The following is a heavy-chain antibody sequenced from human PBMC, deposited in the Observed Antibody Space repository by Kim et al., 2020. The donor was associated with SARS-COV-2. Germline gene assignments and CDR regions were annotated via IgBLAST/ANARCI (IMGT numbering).Heavy chain of an antibody. D-gene: IGHD3-10*01. Sequence: SVKVSCKASGGTFSSYAISWVRQAPGQGLEWMGRIIPILGIANYAQKFQGRVTITADKSTSTAYMELSSLRSEDTAVYYCATPDSYGSGSYLRLAGMDVWGQGTTVTVSS. CDR2: IIPILGIA. J-gene: IGHJ6*02. V-gene: IGHV1-69*04. CDR1: GGTFSSYA. CDR3: ATPDSYGSGSYLRLAGMDV.